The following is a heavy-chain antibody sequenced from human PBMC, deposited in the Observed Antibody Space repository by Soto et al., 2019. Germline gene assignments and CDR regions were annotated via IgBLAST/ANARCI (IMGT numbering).Heavy chain of an antibody. CDR3: ARLNGYCVSTSCHGYYGMDV. J-gene: IGHJ6*02. D-gene: IGHD2-2*03. Sequence: GGSLRLSCAASGFTFSGYWMSWVRQAPGKGLEWVANIEQDGTEKDCVGFVKGRFTISRDNAKNSLYLQMNSLRAEDTAVYYCARLNGYCVSTSCHGYYGMDVWGQGTTVTVSS. V-gene: IGHV3-7*02. CDR1: GFTFSGYW. CDR2: IEQDGTEK.